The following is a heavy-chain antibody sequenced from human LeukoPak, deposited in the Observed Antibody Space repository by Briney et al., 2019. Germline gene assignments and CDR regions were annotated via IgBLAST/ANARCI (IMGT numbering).Heavy chain of an antibody. CDR2: ISGSGETT. Sequence: GGSLRLSCAASRFTFSSYALSWVRQAPGKGLEWVSVISGSGETTYYADSVKGRFTISRDNSKNTLYLQMNSLRAEDTAVYYCATPPEWLRFAGGWIDYWGQGTLVTVSS. V-gene: IGHV3-23*01. CDR1: RFTFSSYA. J-gene: IGHJ4*02. D-gene: IGHD5-12*01. CDR3: ATPPEWLRFAGGWIDY.